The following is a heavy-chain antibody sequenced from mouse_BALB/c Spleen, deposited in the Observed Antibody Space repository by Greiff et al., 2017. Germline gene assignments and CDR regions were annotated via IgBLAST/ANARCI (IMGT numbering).Heavy chain of an antibody. CDR3: ARDGNHEAY. Sequence: EVQLQQSGAELVRPGALVKLSCKASGFNIKDYYMHWVKQRPEQGLEWIGWIDPENGNTIYDPKFQGKASITADTSSNTAYLQLSSLTSEDTAVYYCARDGNHEAYWGQGTLVTVSA. CDR1: GFNIKDYY. V-gene: IGHV14-1*02. J-gene: IGHJ3*01. D-gene: IGHD2-1*01. CDR2: IDPENGNT.